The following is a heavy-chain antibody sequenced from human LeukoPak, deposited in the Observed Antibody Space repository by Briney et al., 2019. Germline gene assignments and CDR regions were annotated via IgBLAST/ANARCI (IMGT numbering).Heavy chain of an antibody. CDR2: ISAYNGNT. CDR3: ARGDSRATLGY. CDR1: GYTFTSYG. Sequence: ASVKVSCKASGYTFTSYGISWVRQAPGQGLEWMGWISAYNGNTNYAQKLQGRVTMTRNTSISTAYMELSSLRSEDTAVYYCARGDSRATLGYWGQGTLVTVSS. J-gene: IGHJ4*02. D-gene: IGHD5-12*01. V-gene: IGHV1-18*01.